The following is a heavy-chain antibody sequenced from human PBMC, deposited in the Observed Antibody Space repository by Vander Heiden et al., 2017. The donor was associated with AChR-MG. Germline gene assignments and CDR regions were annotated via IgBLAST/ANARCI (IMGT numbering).Heavy chain of an antibody. CDR3: ARRGGSDLDY. V-gene: IGHV3-30-3*01. J-gene: IGHJ4*02. D-gene: IGHD2-15*01. Sequence: QVPLVESGGAVVQPVRSLSLPFAASGFTFSCYAMHWVRQAPGKGLEWVALISYDGSNKYYADSVKGRFTISRDNSKNTLYLQMTSLRAEDTAVYYCARRGGSDLDYWGQGTLGTVSS. CDR2: ISYDGSNK. CDR1: GFTFSCYA.